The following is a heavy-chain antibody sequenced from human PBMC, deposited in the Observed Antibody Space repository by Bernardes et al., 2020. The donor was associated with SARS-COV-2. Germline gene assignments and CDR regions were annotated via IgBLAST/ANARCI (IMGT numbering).Heavy chain of an antibody. Sequence: FCASSGFTVSRNDMSWVRQAPGKGLKWVSDIYSGGSTYYADSVKGRFTISRDNSKNTLNLQMNSLRDEDSAVYYCARGIQQLGLYYYGMDVWVQGTTVTVSS. J-gene: IGHJ6*02. CDR1: GFTVSRND. V-gene: IGHV3-66*02. D-gene: IGHD6-13*01. CDR2: IYSGGST. CDR3: ARGIQQLGLYYYGMDV.